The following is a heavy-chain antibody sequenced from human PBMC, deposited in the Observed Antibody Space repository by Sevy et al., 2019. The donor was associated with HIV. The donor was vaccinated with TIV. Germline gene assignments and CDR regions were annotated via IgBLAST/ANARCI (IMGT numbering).Heavy chain of an antibody. J-gene: IGHJ6*02. CDR3: ARVSHYYYGMDV. Sequence: SETLSLTCTVSGGSISSGGYYWSWIRQHPGKGLEWIGYIYYSGSTYYNPSLKSRVTISVDTSKNQFSLKLSSVTAADTAGYYCARVSHYYYGMDVWGQGTTVTVSS. CDR2: IYYSGST. CDR1: GGSISSGGYY. V-gene: IGHV4-31*03.